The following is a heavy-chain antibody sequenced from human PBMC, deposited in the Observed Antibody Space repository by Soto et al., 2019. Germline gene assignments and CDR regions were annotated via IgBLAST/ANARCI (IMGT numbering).Heavy chain of an antibody. CDR2: IDWDDDK. CDR1: GFSLSTSGMC. J-gene: IGHJ6*02. V-gene: IGHV2-70*11. CDR3: ARIRGYSYGIPYYYYGMDV. D-gene: IGHD5-18*01. Sequence: SGPTLVNPTQTLTLTCTFSGFSLSTSGMCVSWIRQPPGKALEWLARIDWDDDKYYSTSLKTRLTISKDTSKNQVVLTMTNMDPVDTATYYCARIRGYSYGIPYYYYGMDVWGQGTTVTVSS.